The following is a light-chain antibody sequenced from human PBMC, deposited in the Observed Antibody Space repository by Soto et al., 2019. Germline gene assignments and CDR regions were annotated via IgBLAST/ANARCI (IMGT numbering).Light chain of an antibody. V-gene: IGKV3-20*01. Sequence: EVVLTQSPGTLSLSPGERVTLSCRASQSVASSYLAWYQQKPGRAPRLLFYSASSRATGIPDRFSGSGSGTDFILTISRLEPEDFAVYYCQQYGSSPLTFGGGTKVEIK. CDR3: QQYGSSPLT. CDR2: SAS. J-gene: IGKJ4*01. CDR1: QSVASSY.